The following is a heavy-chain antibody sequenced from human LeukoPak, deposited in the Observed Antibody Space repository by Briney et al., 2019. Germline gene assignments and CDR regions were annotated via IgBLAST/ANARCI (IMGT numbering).Heavy chain of an antibody. CDR2: IYSSGST. CDR1: GGSISSYY. Sequence: SETLSLTCTVSGGSISSYYWSWIRQSPGKGLEWIGYIYSSGSTNSNPSLKSRLTMSVDTSKKQFSLKLSSVTAADTAVYYCARWEWLRLMGFDYWGQGTLVTVSS. CDR3: ARWEWLRLMGFDY. D-gene: IGHD5-12*01. V-gene: IGHV4-59*03. J-gene: IGHJ4*02.